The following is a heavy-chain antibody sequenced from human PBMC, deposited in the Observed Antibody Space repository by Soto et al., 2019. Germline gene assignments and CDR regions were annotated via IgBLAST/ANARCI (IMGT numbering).Heavy chain of an antibody. D-gene: IGHD1-26*01. Sequence: EVQLLESGGGLVQPGGSLRLSCGASGFTFSTYAMNWVRQAPGKGLEWVAAISGSGGGTYYADSVKGRFTISRDNSKNSLFLPMNSLRAEDRAVYFCAKGGRIVATTYNRDVWGQGTTVAVSS. CDR2: ISGSGGGT. CDR3: AKGGRIVATTYNRDV. J-gene: IGHJ6*02. CDR1: GFTFSTYA. V-gene: IGHV3-23*01.